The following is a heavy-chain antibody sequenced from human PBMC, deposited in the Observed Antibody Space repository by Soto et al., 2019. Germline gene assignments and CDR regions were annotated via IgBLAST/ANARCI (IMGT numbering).Heavy chain of an antibody. V-gene: IGHV4-4*07. Sequence: LEILSLTCTVSGASISGFYWSWIRKSAGKGLEWIGRIYATGTTDYNPSLKSRVMMSVDTSKKQFSLKLRSVTAADTAVYYCVRDGTKTLRDGLDSLRQGISVTVSS. CDR2: IYATGTT. CDR3: VRDGTKTLRDGLDS. J-gene: IGHJ5*01. D-gene: IGHD1-1*01. CDR1: GASISGFY.